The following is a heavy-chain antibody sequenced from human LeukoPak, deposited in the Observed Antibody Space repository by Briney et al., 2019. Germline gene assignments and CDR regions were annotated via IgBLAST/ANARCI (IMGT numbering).Heavy chain of an antibody. D-gene: IGHD3-16*01. CDR1: GFTFSSYW. J-gene: IGHJ6*02. CDR2: INNNGNVN. V-gene: IGHV3-7*03. Sequence: GGSLRLSCAASGFTFSSYWMNWARQAPGKGLEWVAGINNNGNVNYYVDSVKGRFTISRDNAKSSLYLQMSNLRAEDTAVYFCARGGGLDVWGQGATVTVSS. CDR3: ARGGGLDV.